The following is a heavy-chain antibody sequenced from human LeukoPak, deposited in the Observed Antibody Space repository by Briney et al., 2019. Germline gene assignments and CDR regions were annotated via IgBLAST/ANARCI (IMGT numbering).Heavy chain of an antibody. Sequence: GGSLRLSCAASGFTFSSYWMSWVRQAPGKGLEWVSAISGSGGSTYYADSVKGRFTISRDNSKNTLYLQMNSLRAEDTAVYYCAKDLRDFYGSDQTLDYWGQGTLVTVSS. V-gene: IGHV3-23*01. J-gene: IGHJ4*02. CDR3: AKDLRDFYGSDQTLDY. CDR2: ISGSGGST. CDR1: GFTFSSYW. D-gene: IGHD3-10*01.